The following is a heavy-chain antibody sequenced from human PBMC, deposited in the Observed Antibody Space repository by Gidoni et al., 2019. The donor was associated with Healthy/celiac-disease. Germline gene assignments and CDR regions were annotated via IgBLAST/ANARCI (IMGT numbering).Heavy chain of an antibody. CDR1: GGSISSYY. CDR2: IYTSGST. D-gene: IGHD4-17*01. Sequence: QVQLQESGPGLVKPSETLSLTFTVSGGSISSYYWSWIRQPAGKGLEWIGRIYTSGSTNYNPSLKSRVTMSVDTSKNQFSLKLSSVTAADTAVYYCARLGGYGDYAWFDPWGQGTLVTVSS. J-gene: IGHJ5*02. V-gene: IGHV4-4*07. CDR3: ARLGGYGDYAWFDP.